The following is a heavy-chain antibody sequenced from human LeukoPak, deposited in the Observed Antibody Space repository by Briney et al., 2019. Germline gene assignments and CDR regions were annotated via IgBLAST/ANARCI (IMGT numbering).Heavy chain of an antibody. V-gene: IGHV1-2*02. CDR3: ARYCSGGSCYSD. D-gene: IGHD2-15*01. CDR2: INPNSGGT. J-gene: IGHJ4*02. CDR1: GYTFTGYY. Sequence: ASVKVSCKASGYTFTGYYMHWVRQAPGQGLEWMGWINPNSGGTNYAQKFQGRVTMTRDTSISTAYMELSRLRSDDTAVYYSARYCSGGSCYSDWGQGTLVTVSS.